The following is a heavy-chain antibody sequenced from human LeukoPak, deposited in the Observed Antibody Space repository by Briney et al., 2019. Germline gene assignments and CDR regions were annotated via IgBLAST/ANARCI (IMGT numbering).Heavy chain of an antibody. D-gene: IGHD6-6*01. V-gene: IGHV3-21*01. CDR1: GFTLSSIS. CDR3: AKEVVYSRSFEG. J-gene: IGHJ4*02. CDR2: ISSSSSDT. Sequence: KPGGSLRFSCAASGFTLSSISMNWGRQAPGKGLEWVSYISSSSSDTYYADSLKGRFTISRDNAKNSLYSQMNSLRAEDTAVYYCAKEVVYSRSFEGWGQGTLVTVSS.